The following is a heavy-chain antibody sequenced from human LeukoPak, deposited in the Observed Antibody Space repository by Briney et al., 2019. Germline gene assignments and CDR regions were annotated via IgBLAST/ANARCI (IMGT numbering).Heavy chain of an antibody. CDR3: ANQRGGF. D-gene: IGHD3-10*01. CDR1: GFIFSSYP. Sequence: GGSLRLSCAASGFIFSSYPMSWVRQAPGKGLEWVSAISGTAENTYYADSVKGRFSISRGNSRNTVHLQMNSLRPEDTAVYYCANQRGGFWSQGTLVTVSS. CDR2: ISGTAENT. J-gene: IGHJ4*02. V-gene: IGHV3-23*01.